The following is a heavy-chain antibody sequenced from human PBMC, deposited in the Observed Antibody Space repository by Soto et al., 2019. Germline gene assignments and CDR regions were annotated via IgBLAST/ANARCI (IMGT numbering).Heavy chain of an antibody. Sequence: GGSLRLSCAASGFTFSSYAMHWVRQAPGKGLEYVSAISSNGGSTYYANSVKGRFTISRDNSKNTLYLQMGSLRAEDMAVYYCARPVVPAAMSYYYYYKDVWSKGTTVTVSS. V-gene: IGHV3-64*01. CDR2: ISSNGGST. J-gene: IGHJ6*03. CDR1: GFTFSSYA. D-gene: IGHD2-2*01. CDR3: ARPVVPAAMSYYYYYKDV.